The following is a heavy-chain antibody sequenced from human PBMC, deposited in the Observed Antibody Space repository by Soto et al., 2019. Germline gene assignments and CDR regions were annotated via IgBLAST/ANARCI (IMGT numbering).Heavy chain of an antibody. CDR2: ISAYNGNT. CDR1: GYTFSSYG. Sequence: QVQLVQSGAEVKKPGASVKVSCKASGYTFSSYGISWVRKAPGQGLEWMGWISAYNGNTKNEQKTKGRITITTATSTSTAYIRLRSPRSDDTSVYYCARASPPVDFWGQGTLVTVSS. CDR3: ARASPPVDF. J-gene: IGHJ4*02. V-gene: IGHV1-18*01.